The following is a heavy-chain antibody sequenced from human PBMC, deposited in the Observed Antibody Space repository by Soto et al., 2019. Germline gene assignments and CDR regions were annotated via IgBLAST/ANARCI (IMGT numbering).Heavy chain of an antibody. Sequence: RGESLKISCKTSGYTFSGHWISWVRQVPGKGLQWMGNIDPSDSYINYNPAFRGHVTFSVDKSNSTAYLHWRSLGPSDTAIYYCARQDGYALYYFDSWGQGTLVTVSS. V-gene: IGHV5-10-1*01. CDR1: GYTFSGHW. CDR2: IDPSDSYI. D-gene: IGHD5-12*01. CDR3: ARQDGYALYYFDS. J-gene: IGHJ4*02.